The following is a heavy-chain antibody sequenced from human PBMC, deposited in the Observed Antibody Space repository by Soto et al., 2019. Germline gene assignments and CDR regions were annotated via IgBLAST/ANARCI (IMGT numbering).Heavy chain of an antibody. Sequence: GESLKISCKGSGYKFTSYWISWVRQMPVKGLEWMGRIEPGDSYPSYSPSFQGHVTISADTSISTAYLQWSSLKASDTAIYYCAGQRLELRGAYYSGLDVWGQGTTVTVSS. CDR3: AGQRLELRGAYYSGLDV. V-gene: IGHV5-10-1*01. CDR2: IEPGDSYP. CDR1: GYKFTSYW. D-gene: IGHD1-7*01. J-gene: IGHJ6*02.